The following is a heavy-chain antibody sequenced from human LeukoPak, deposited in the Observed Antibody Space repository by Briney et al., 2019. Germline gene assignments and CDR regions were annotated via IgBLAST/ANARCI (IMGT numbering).Heavy chain of an antibody. J-gene: IGHJ5*02. Sequence: PGGSLRLSCVASGFTFSRHWMSWVRQVPGRGLEWVANIKQDGSEKYYLDSVKGRFTISRDNAKNSLYLRMISLRAEDTAVYFCAREVITVTFGGLFFDPWGQGTLVTVSS. CDR1: GFTFSRHW. CDR3: AREVITVTFGGLFFDP. V-gene: IGHV3-7*05. CDR2: IKQDGSEK. D-gene: IGHD3-16*01.